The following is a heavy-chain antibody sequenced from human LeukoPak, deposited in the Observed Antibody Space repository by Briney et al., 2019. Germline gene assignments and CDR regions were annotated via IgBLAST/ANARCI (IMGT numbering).Heavy chain of an antibody. J-gene: IGHJ3*02. CDR1: GFTFSSYS. Sequence: GGSLRLSCAASGFTFSSYSMNWVRQAPGKGLEWVSYISSSSSTIYYADSVKGRFTISRDNAKNSLYLQMNSLRAEDTAVYYCARAPGYYYGSGTPWGDAFDIWGQGTMVTVSS. D-gene: IGHD3-10*01. CDR3: ARAPGYYYGSGTPWGDAFDI. V-gene: IGHV3-48*04. CDR2: ISSSSSTI.